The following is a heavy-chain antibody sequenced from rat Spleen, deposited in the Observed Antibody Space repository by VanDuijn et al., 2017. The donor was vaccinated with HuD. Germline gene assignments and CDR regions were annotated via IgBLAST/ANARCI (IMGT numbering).Heavy chain of an antibody. CDR1: GFTFSDYH. Sequence: EVQLVESGGGLVKPGGSLKLSCAASGFTFSDYHLAWVRQAPTRGLEWVASINYDGDNTYYRDSVKGRFTVSRDNAKSSLYLQMDSLRSEDTATYYCTRDRILRSTGFDYWGQGVMVTVSS. CDR2: INYDGDNT. CDR3: TRDRILRSTGFDY. J-gene: IGHJ2*01. V-gene: IGHV5-20*01. D-gene: IGHD1-6*01.